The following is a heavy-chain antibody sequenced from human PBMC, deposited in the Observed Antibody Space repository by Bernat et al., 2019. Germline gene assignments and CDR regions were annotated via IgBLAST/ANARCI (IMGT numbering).Heavy chain of an antibody. CDR2: ARNKANSYTI. D-gene: IGHD4-11*01. Sequence: EVQLVESGGGLVQPGGSLRLSCEASGFTFSDHYMDWVRQAPGKGLEWVGRARNKANSYTIAYAASVQGRFTISRDDSKNSLYLQMNSLKTEDTAVYYCARPATTVTTWMDYWGQGTLVTVSS. V-gene: IGHV3-72*01. CDR1: GFTFSDHY. CDR3: ARPATTVTTWMDY. J-gene: IGHJ4*02.